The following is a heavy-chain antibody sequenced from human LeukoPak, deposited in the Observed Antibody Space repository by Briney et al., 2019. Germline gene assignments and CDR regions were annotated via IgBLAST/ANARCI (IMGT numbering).Heavy chain of an antibody. J-gene: IGHJ4*02. V-gene: IGHV4-4*07. CDR1: GGSISSYY. Sequence: PSETLSLTCTVSGGSISSYYWSWIRQPAGKGLEWIGLIYTSGSTNYNPSLKSRVTMSVDTSKNQFSLKLSSVTAADTAVYYCARDGYYYDSSGTDYFDYWGQGTLVTVSS. D-gene: IGHD3-22*01. CDR3: ARDGYYYDSSGTDYFDY. CDR2: IYTSGST.